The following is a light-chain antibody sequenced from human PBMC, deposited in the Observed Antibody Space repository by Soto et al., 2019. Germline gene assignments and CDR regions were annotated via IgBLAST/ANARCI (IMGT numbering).Light chain of an antibody. J-gene: IGLJ1*01. V-gene: IGLV2-11*01. CDR2: DVS. CDR3: CSCADRSTHV. CDR1: SSDVGGYNY. Sequence: QSALTQPRSVSGSPGQSVTISCTGASSDVGGYNYVSWYQQHPGKAPKLMIYDVSKRPSGVPDRFSGSKSGNTASLTISGLQAEDEADYYCCSCADRSTHVFGTGTTLTVL.